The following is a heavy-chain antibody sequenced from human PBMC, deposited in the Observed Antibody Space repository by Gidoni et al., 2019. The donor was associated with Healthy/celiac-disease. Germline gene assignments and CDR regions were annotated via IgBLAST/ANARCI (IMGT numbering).Heavy chain of an antibody. CDR3: AALAYCSSTSCLYGMDV. CDR1: GVTFSSYG. Sequence: QVQLVESGGGVVQPGRSLRLPCAASGVTFSSYGMHWVRQAPGKGLEWVAVIWYDGSNKYYADSVKGRFTISRDNSKNTLYLQMNSLRAEDTAVYYCAALAYCSSTSCLYGMDVWGQGTTVTVSS. CDR2: IWYDGSNK. V-gene: IGHV3-33*01. J-gene: IGHJ6*02. D-gene: IGHD2-2*01.